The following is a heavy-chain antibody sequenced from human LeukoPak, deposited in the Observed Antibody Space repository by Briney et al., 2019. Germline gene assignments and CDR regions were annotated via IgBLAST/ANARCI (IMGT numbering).Heavy chain of an antibody. J-gene: IGHJ5*02. V-gene: IGHV3-64D*06. CDR3: VKGDTAMVRNWFDP. Sequence: GGSLRLSCSASGFTFSSYAMHWVRQAPGKGLEYVSAISSNGGSTYYADSVKGRFTISRDTSKNTLYLQMSSLRAEDPAVYYCVKGDTAMVRNWFDPWGQGNLVTVSS. CDR1: GFTFSSYA. D-gene: IGHD5-18*01. CDR2: ISSNGGST.